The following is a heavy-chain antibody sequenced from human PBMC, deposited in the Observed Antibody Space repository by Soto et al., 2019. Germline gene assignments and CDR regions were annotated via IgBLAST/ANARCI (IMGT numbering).Heavy chain of an antibody. CDR3: ARDGSSTHLYYGLDV. CDR2: IWYDGTKK. CDR1: GFTFNYYG. Sequence: PGGSLRLSCVASGFTFNYYGIHWVRQAPGKGLEWVAVIWYDGTKKDYVDSVQGRFTVSRDNSRNTAHLQMNSLRADDTAIYYCARDGSSTHLYYGLDVWGQGTLVTVSS. V-gene: IGHV3-33*01. J-gene: IGHJ6*02. D-gene: IGHD1-26*01.